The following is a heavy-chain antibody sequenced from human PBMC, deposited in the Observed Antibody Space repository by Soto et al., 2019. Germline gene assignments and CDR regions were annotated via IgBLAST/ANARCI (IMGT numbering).Heavy chain of an antibody. Sequence: QVHLVQSGAEVKKPGASVKVSCKTSGYTFTRYGISWVRQAPGQGLEWMGWISGYDGRTNFAQKVQDRVTMTTDTSTRTVYMERRSLISDDTAVYFCAREGDVAYYYYGMDVWGQGTTVTVSS. J-gene: IGHJ6*02. CDR1: GYTFTRYG. V-gene: IGHV1-18*01. CDR2: ISGYDGRT. CDR3: AREGDVAYYYYGMDV. D-gene: IGHD3-16*01.